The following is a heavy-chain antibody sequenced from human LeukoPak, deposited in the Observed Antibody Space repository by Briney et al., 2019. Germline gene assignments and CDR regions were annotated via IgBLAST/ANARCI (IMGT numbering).Heavy chain of an antibody. D-gene: IGHD3-10*01. Sequence: SETLSLTCTVSGGSISGNYWTWIRQTPGKGLEWIGYIYTSGSTEYNPSLKSRVTTSVDTSKSQFSLKLSSVTAADTAVYYCARHRFLGSYTAFDVWSQGTMVTVST. J-gene: IGHJ3*01. CDR1: GGSISGNY. V-gene: IGHV4-4*09. CDR2: IYTSGST. CDR3: ARHRFLGSYTAFDV.